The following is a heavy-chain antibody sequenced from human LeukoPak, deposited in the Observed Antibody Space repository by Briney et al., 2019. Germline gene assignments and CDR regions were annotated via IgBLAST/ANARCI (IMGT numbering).Heavy chain of an antibody. CDR2: IKKDGSEK. Sequence: GGSLSLSCAASGFTFSNYWRTWARQVPGQGLVGVANIKKDGSEKHHVVAVRGRFTITRDNTGNSRYLQMDSLRVDDTAVYYCARVGAWELQHVFENWGQGTLVTVSS. CDR3: ARVGAWELQHVFEN. V-gene: IGHV3-7*01. J-gene: IGHJ4*02. D-gene: IGHD1-26*01. CDR1: GFTFSNYW.